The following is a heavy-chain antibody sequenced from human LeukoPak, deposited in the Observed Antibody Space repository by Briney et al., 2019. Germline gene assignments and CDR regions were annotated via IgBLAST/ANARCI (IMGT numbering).Heavy chain of an antibody. J-gene: IGHJ5*02. CDR1: GGSISSGDFY. CDR3: ARVSGWYEGFDP. D-gene: IGHD6-19*01. V-gene: IGHV4-39*07. CDR2: IHYTGST. Sequence: SETLSLTCSVSGGSISSGDFYWGWIRQPPGKGLEWIGNIHYTGSTFYKSSLKSRLTISVDTSKNQFSLKLSSVAAADTAVYYCARVSGWYEGFDPWGQGTLVTVSS.